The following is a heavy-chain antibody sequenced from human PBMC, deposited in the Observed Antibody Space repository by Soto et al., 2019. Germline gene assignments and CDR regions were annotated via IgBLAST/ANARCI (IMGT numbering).Heavy chain of an antibody. D-gene: IGHD5-18*01. CDR2: ISYEGSNK. J-gene: IGHJ6*02. Sequence: PGGSLRLSCAVSGFTFSSYAMHWVRQAPGKGLEWVAVISYEGSNKYYADYVKGRITISRDNSKDTLYLQMNRLRDEDTAVYYCARETRGTAMVHYGMDVWGQGTTVTVSS. CDR1: GFTFSSYA. V-gene: IGHV3-30-3*01. CDR3: ARETRGTAMVHYGMDV.